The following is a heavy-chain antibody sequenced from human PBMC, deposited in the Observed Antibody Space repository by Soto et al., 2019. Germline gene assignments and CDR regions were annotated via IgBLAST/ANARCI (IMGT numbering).Heavy chain of an antibody. J-gene: IGHJ6*02. CDR3: ARASYYYDSSGYSADYYYYYGMDV. CDR2: INHSGST. V-gene: IGHV4-34*01. D-gene: IGHD3-22*01. Sequence: SETLSLTCAVYGGSFSGYYWSWIRQPPGKGLEWIGEINHSGSTNYNPSLKSRVTISVDTSKNQFSLKLSSVTAADTAVYYCARASYYYDSSGYSADYYYYYGMDVWGQGTTVTVSS. CDR1: GGSFSGYY.